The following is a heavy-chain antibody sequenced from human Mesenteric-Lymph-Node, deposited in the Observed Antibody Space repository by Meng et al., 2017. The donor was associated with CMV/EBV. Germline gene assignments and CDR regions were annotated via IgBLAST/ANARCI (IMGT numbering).Heavy chain of an antibody. Sequence: TCIVSGGSINTNLWWSWVRQPPGKGLEWIGEVSHTGSTLYTPSLKSRVTISVDKAKNHFSLRLTSVTAADTGVYFCARSPGFYSFDYWGLGTLVTVSS. V-gene: IGHV4-4*01. CDR1: GGSINTNLW. CDR3: ARSPGFYSFDY. J-gene: IGHJ4*02. CDR2: VSHTGST.